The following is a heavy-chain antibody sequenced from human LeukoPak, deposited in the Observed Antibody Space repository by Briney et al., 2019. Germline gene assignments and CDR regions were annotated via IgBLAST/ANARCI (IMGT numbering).Heavy chain of an antibody. J-gene: IGHJ4*02. D-gene: IGHD6-19*01. Sequence: GGSLRLSCAASGFTFSSHAMSWVRQAPGKGLEWVSTISGSGGRTNYADSVKGRFTISRDNSKNTLYLQMNSLRAEDTAVYYCAKDPGGGLAGTFDYWGQGTLVTVSS. CDR3: AKDPGGGLAGTFDY. CDR1: GFTFSSHA. CDR2: ISGSGGRT. V-gene: IGHV3-23*01.